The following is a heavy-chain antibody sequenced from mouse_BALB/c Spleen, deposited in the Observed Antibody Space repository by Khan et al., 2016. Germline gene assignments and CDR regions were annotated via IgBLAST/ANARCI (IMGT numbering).Heavy chain of an antibody. Sequence: EVQLQESGPDLVKPSQSLSLTCTVTGYSITSGYSWHWIWQFPGNKLEWMGYIHYSGGTKYIPSLKSRISITRDTSKNQFFLQLNSVTPEDTATYYCTRSHGYYAMDYWGQGTSVTVSS. V-gene: IGHV3-1*02. CDR1: GYSITSGYS. CDR3: TRSHGYYAMDY. J-gene: IGHJ4*01. CDR2: IHYSGGT.